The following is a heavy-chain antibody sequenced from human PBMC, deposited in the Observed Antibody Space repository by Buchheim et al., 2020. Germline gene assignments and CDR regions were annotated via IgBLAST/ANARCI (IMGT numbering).Heavy chain of an antibody. CDR2: ISGSGAST. J-gene: IGHJ4*02. CDR3: AKRPLTPILKTGYFDY. Sequence: EVQLLESGGVLVQPGGSLRLSCAASGFTFSNYAMSWVRQAPGKGLEWVSAISGSGASTYYADSVKGRVTISRDNSKSTLYLQMNSLRAEDTAVYYCAKRPLTPILKTGYFDYWGQGTL. V-gene: IGHV3-23*01. D-gene: IGHD2-2*02. CDR1: GFTFSNYA.